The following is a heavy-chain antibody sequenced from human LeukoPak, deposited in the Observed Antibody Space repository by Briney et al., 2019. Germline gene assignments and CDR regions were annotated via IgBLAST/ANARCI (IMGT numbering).Heavy chain of an antibody. J-gene: IGHJ6*03. CDR1: GYTFTGYY. V-gene: IGHV1-2*02. Sequence: ASVKVSCKASGYTFTGYYMHWVRQAPGQGLEWMGWINPNSGGTNYAQKFQGRVTMTRDTSISTAYMELSRLRSDDTAVYYCARKGDYYYHYYMDVWGKGTTVTVSS. CDR2: INPNSGGT. CDR3: ARKGDYYYHYYMDV.